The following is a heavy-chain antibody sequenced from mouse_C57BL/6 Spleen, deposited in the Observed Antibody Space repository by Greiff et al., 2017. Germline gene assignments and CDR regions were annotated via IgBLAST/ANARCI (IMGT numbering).Heavy chain of an antibody. D-gene: IGHD4-1*01. Sequence: EVQLVESGGGLVKPGGSLKLSCAASGFTFSSYTMSWVRQTPEKRLEWVATISGGGGNTYYPDSVKGRFTISRDNAKNTLYLQMSSLRSEDTALYYCARHVANWNYFDYWGQGTTLTVSS. V-gene: IGHV5-9*01. J-gene: IGHJ2*01. CDR2: ISGGGGNT. CDR1: GFTFSSYT. CDR3: ARHVANWNYFDY.